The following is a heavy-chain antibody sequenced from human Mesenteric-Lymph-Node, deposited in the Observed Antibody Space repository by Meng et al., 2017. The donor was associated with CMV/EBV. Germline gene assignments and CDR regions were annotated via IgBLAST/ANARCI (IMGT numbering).Heavy chain of an antibody. V-gene: IGHV4-34*01. J-gene: IGHJ4*02. D-gene: IGHD4-23*01. Sequence: GEQQQGGAGLLKPSETLSLTCAVYGGSFSGYYWSWIRQPPGKGLEWIGEINHSGSTNYNPSLKSRVTISVDTSKNQFSLKLSSVTAADTAVYYCARHQRWLKSEGGFNYWGQGTLVTVSS. CDR1: GGSFSGYY. CDR3: ARHQRWLKSEGGFNY. CDR2: INHSGST.